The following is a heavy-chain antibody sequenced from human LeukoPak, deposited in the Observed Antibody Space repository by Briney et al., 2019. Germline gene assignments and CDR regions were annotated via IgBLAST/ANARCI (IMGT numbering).Heavy chain of an antibody. D-gene: IGHD5-12*01. CDR3: AREGGYDPFEY. CDR2: IDADGSSA. V-gene: IGHV3-74*01. J-gene: IGHJ4*02. CDR1: GITFSYYW. Sequence: GGSLRLSCAASGITFSYYWMHWVRQAPGKGLVWVSRIDADGSSATYADSVKGQFTISRDNAKNMLYLQMNSLRAEDTAVYYCAREGGYDPFEYWGQGTLVTVSS.